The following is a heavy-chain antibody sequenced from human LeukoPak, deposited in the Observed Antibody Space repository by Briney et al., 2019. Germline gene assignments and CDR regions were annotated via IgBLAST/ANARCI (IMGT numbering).Heavy chain of an antibody. CDR1: GYLFTSQW. CDR2: IDPSDSYT. D-gene: IGHD5-12*01. J-gene: IGHJ4*02. Sequence: GESLQISCKCSGYLFTSQWISWVRQLPGKGLEWMGRIDPSDSYTNFSPSFQGHVTISADKSISTAYLQWSSLKASDTAMYYCARLIYSGDDRNYFDYWGQGTLVTVSS. CDR3: ARLIYSGDDRNYFDY. V-gene: IGHV5-10-1*01.